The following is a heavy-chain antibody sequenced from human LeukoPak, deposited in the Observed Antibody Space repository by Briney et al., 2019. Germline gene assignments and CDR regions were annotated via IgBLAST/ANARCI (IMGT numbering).Heavy chain of an antibody. J-gene: IGHJ5*02. V-gene: IGHV4-34*01. Sequence: PSETLSLTCAVYGGSFSGFYWSWVRHPPGEGLGWIGAVIHSGSTNYNPSLKRRVTISVDTSKNQFSLKLSSATAADTAVHYCARGRRYQLPLGFDPWGQGTLVTVSS. CDR2: VIHSGST. CDR3: ARGRRYQLPLGFDP. CDR1: GGSFSGFY. D-gene: IGHD2-2*01.